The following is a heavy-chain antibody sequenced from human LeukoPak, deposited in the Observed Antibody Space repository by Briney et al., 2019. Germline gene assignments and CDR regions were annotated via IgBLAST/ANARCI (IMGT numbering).Heavy chain of an antibody. CDR1: GFTFSSYG. CDR2: ISYDGSNK. J-gene: IGHJ4*02. CDR3: AKTRCSGGSCYFLDY. D-gene: IGHD2-15*01. Sequence: GGSLRLSCAASGFTFSSYGMHWVRQAPGKGLEWVAVISYDGSNKYYADSVKGRFTISRDNSKNTLYLQMNSLRAEDTAVYYCAKTRCSGGSCYFLDYWGQGTLVTVSS. V-gene: IGHV3-30*18.